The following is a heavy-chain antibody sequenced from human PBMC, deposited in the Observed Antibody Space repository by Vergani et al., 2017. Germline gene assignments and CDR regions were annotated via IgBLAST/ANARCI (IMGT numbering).Heavy chain of an antibody. V-gene: IGHV4-34*01. CDR1: GGSISSYY. J-gene: IGHJ4*02. CDR3: ARGPRRGLELPGGFDY. CDR2: INHSGST. Sequence: QVQLQESGPGLVKPSETLSLTCTVSGGSISSYYWSWIRQPPGEGLEWIGEINHSGSTNYNPSLKSRVTISVDTSKNQFSLKLSSVTAADTAVYYCARGPRRGLELPGGFDYWGQGTLVTVSS. D-gene: IGHD1-7*01.